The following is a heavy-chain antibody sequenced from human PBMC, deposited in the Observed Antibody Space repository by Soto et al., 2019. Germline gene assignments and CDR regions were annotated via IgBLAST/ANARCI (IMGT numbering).Heavy chain of an antibody. CDR3: AGDRPGIAAAGDASDYGMDV. V-gene: IGHV1-69*01. D-gene: IGHD6-13*01. CDR2: IIPIFGTA. Sequence: QVQLVQSGAEVKKPGSSVKVSCKASGGTFSSYAISWVRQAPGQGLEWMGGIIPIFGTANYAQKFQGRVTITADESTSTAYMELSSLRSEDTAVYYCAGDRPGIAAAGDASDYGMDVWGQGTTVTVSS. J-gene: IGHJ6*02. CDR1: GGTFSSYA.